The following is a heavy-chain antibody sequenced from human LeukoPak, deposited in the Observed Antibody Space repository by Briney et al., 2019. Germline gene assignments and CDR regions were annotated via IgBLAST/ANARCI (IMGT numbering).Heavy chain of an antibody. CDR2: ISGSTSTI. CDR1: GFTFTTYS. V-gene: IGHV3-48*02. J-gene: IGHJ4*02. Sequence: GGSLRLSCAASGFTFTTYSMNWVRQAPGKGLEWVSYISGSTSTIKYADSVMGRFTISRDNAKNSLYLQMNSLRDEDTAVYYCARDLYGDYSFDYWGQGTLVTVSS. CDR3: ARDLYGDYSFDY. D-gene: IGHD4-17*01.